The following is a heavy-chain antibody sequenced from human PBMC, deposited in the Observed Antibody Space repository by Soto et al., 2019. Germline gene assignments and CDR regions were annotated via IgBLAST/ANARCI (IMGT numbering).Heavy chain of an antibody. CDR2: ISYDGSNK. D-gene: IGHD4-17*01. CDR3: VRDRSYGDYEGWWFDS. V-gene: IGHV3-30-3*01. CDR1: GFTFSSYA. Sequence: QVQLVESGGGVVQPGRSLRLSCAASGFTFSSYAMHWVRQAPGKGLEWVAVISYDGSNKYYADSVKGRFTISRDNSKNTLYLQMNSLRAEDTAVYYCVRDRSYGDYEGWWFDSWGQGTLVTVSS. J-gene: IGHJ5*01.